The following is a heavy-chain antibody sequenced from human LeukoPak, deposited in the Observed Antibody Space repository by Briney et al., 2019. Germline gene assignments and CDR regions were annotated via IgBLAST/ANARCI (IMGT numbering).Heavy chain of an antibody. D-gene: IGHD2-2*01. J-gene: IGHJ4*02. CDR3: ARRVVVPAAPYYFDY. Sequence: GGSLRLSCAASGFIFSSYWMHWVRQAPGKGLVWVSRINSDGSSTSYADSVKGRFTISRDNAKNTLYLQMKSLRAEDTAVYYCARRVVVPAAPYYFDYWGQGTLVTVSS. V-gene: IGHV3-74*01. CDR1: GFIFSSYW. CDR2: INSDGSST.